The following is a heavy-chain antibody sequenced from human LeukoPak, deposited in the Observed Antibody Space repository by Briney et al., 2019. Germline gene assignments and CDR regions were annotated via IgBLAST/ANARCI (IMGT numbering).Heavy chain of an antibody. CDR2: MIPNSGNT. CDR1: GYTFTSYD. J-gene: IGHJ5*02. CDR3: ARVRSSSSWYQPPNNWFDP. V-gene: IGHV1-8*03. D-gene: IGHD6-13*01. Sequence: ASVKVSCKASGYTFTSYDINWVRQATGQGLEWMGWMIPNSGNTGYAQKFQGRVTITRNTSISTAYMELSSLRSEDTAVYYCARVRSSSSWYQPPNNWFDPWGQGTLVTVSS.